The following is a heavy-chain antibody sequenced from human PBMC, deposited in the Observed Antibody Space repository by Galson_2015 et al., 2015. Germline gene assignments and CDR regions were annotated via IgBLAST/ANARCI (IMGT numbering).Heavy chain of an antibody. CDR3: ARDQGRDGYKT. J-gene: IGHJ5*02. Sequence: ETLSLTCTVSGGSISTYYWSWIRQPPGKGLEWIGYMYYSGITNYNPSLKSRVTISVDTSKNQFSLKLSSVTAADTAVYYCARDQGRDGYKTWGQGTLVTVSS. CDR2: MYYSGIT. CDR1: GGSISTYY. D-gene: IGHD5-24*01. V-gene: IGHV4-59*01.